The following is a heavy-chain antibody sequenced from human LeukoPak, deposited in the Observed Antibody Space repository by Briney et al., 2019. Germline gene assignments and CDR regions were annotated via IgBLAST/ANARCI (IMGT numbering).Heavy chain of an antibody. D-gene: IGHD3-3*01. J-gene: IGHJ6*02. CDR2: INAGNGNT. Sequence: GASVNVSCKASGYTFTTYAMHWVRQAPGQRLEWMGWINAGNGNTKYSQKFQGRVTITRDTSASTVYMDLSSLRSEDTAVYFCARGGITIFGVVIIRDYYGMDVWGQGTTVTVSS. CDR3: ARGGITIFGVVIIRDYYGMDV. CDR1: GYTFTTYA. V-gene: IGHV1-3*01.